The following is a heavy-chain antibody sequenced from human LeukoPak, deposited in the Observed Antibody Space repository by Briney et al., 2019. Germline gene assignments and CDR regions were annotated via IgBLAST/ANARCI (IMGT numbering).Heavy chain of an antibody. CDR3: AKDLSSSWYISAFDI. V-gene: IGHV3-7*03. CDR1: KFTFSTYW. Sequence: GGSLRLSCAASKFTFSTYWMSWVRQAPGKGLEWVANINQDGSAKYYVDSVKGRFTISRDNAKNSLYLQMNSLRAEDTALYYCAKDLSSSWYISAFDIWGQGTMVTVSS. CDR2: INQDGSAK. D-gene: IGHD6-13*01. J-gene: IGHJ3*02.